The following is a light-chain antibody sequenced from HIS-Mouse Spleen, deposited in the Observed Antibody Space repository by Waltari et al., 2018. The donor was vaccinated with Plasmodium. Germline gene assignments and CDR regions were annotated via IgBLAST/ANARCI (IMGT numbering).Light chain of an antibody. CDR1: QSISNY. CDR2: AAS. V-gene: IGKV1-39*01. CDR3: QQYDNLALT. Sequence: DIQMTQSPSSLSASVGDRVTITCRASQSISNYLNWYQQKPGKAPKFLIYAASTLQSGVPSRFSGSGSGTDFTLTISSLQPEDFATYYCQQYDNLALTFGGGTKVEIK. J-gene: IGKJ4*01.